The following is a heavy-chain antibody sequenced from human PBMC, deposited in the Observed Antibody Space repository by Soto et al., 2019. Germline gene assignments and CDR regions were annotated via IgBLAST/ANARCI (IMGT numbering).Heavy chain of an antibody. V-gene: IGHV4-31*03. CDR2: IYYSGST. CDR3: ARDSVVVPGSRGMDV. Sequence: SETLSLTCTVSGGSISSGGYYWSWVRQHPGKGLEWIGYIYYSGSTYYNPSLKSRVTISVDTSKNQFSLKLSSVTAADTAVYYCARDSVVVPGSRGMDVWGQGTTVTVSS. D-gene: IGHD2-2*01. J-gene: IGHJ6*02. CDR1: GGSISSGGYY.